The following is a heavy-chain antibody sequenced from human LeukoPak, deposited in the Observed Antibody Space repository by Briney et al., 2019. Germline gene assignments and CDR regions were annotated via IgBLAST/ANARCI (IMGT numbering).Heavy chain of an antibody. CDR2: ISANGGST. CDR1: GFTFSSYA. V-gene: IGHV3-23*01. D-gene: IGHD6-13*01. CDR3: AKDLYSSSNDY. J-gene: IGHJ4*02. Sequence: PGGSLRLSCAASGFTFSSYAMSWVRQAPGKGLEWVSLISANGGSTYYADAVKGRFTISRDNSKNTMYLQMNSLRAEDTAIYYCAKDLYSSSNDYWGQGTLVTVYS.